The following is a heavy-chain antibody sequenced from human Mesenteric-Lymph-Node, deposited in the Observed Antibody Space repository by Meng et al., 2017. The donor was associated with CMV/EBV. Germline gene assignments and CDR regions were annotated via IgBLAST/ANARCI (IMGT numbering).Heavy chain of an antibody. J-gene: IGHJ5*02. CDR2: IDWNSGRR. D-gene: IGHD3-10*01. CDR3: TKDISPGGLDH. V-gene: IGHV3-9*01. Sequence: SLKISCAASGFTFSTYWMTWVRQAPGKGLEWVSGIDWNSGRRDYADSVKGRFTISRDDAENSLYLEMNSLRAEDTALYFCTKDISPGGLDHWGQGTLVTVSS. CDR1: GFTFSTYW.